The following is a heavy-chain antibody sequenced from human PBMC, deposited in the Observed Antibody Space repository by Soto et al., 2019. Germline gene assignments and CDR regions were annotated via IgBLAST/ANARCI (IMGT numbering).Heavy chain of an antibody. CDR3: VMVDNYVTPTPQDV. CDR1: GYIFVNYG. D-gene: IGHD3-16*01. V-gene: IGHV1-18*01. Sequence: QVQLVQSGDEVKKPGASVKVSCKASGYIFVNYGIAWVRQAPRQGLEWMGWISPYTGNTHSASQVQGRLTMTTDTSTSTAYMDPGSLTSDDTAVYYCVMVDNYVTPTPQDVWGQGTTVTVSS. CDR2: ISPYTGNT. J-gene: IGHJ6*02.